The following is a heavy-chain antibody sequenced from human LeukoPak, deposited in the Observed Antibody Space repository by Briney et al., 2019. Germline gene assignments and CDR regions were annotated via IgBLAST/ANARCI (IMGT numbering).Heavy chain of an antibody. CDR3: ARNFYGSGSYHLDY. Sequence: MSSETLSLTCTVSGGSISSYYWSWIRQPPGKGLEWIGYIYYSGSTNYNPSLKSRVTISVDTSKNQFSLKLSSVTAADTAVYYCARNFYGSGSYHLDYWGQGTLVTVSS. CDR2: IYYSGST. V-gene: IGHV4-59*01. CDR1: GGSISSYY. J-gene: IGHJ4*02. D-gene: IGHD3-10*01.